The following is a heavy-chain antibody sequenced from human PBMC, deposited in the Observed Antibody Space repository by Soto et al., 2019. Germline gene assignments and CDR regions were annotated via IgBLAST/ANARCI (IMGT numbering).Heavy chain of an antibody. J-gene: IGHJ4*02. D-gene: IGHD1-26*01. CDR1: CGSINDFH. CDR3: WRHLVQWSPLDH. CDR2: ISYSGIT. Sequence: LSLSFSFSCGSINDFHCAFVRQPAGNGLEWIGYISYSGITNYNPSFKSRVTMSVDASKNQLSLQLSSVTAADTAMYYCWRHLVQWSPLDHWGQRPLVSVSS. V-gene: IGHV4-59*01.